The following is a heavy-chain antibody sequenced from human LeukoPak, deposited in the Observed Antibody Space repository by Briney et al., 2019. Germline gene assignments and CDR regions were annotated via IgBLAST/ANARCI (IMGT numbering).Heavy chain of an antibody. V-gene: IGHV4-59*12. Sequence: PSETLSLTCTVSGGSISSYYWSWIRQPPGKGLEWIGYIYYSGITDYNPSLRSRVTISVDTSKNQFSLKLSSVTAADTAVYYCARLVAVGAYWGQGTLVTVSS. J-gene: IGHJ4*02. CDR1: GGSISSYY. CDR3: ARLVAVGAY. D-gene: IGHD6-19*01. CDR2: IYYSGIT.